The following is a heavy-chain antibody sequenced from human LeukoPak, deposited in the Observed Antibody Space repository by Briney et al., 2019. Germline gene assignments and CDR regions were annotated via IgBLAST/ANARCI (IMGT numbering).Heavy chain of an antibody. CDR1: GFTFSSYA. CDR3: AKGDYYDSSFPIDY. CDR2: ISGSGGST. Sequence: PGRSLRLSCAASGFTFSSYAMSWVRQAPGKGLEWVSAISGSGGSTYYADSVKGRFTISRDNSKNTLYLQMNSLRAEDTAVYYCAKGDYYDSSFPIDYWGQGTLVTVSS. V-gene: IGHV3-23*01. J-gene: IGHJ4*02. D-gene: IGHD3-22*01.